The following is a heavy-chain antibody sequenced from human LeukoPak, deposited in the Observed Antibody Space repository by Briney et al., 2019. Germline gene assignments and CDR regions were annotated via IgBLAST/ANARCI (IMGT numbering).Heavy chain of an antibody. D-gene: IGHD6-13*01. Sequence: SVKVSCKASGGTFSSYAISWVRQAPGQGLEWMGGIIPIFGTADYAQKFQGRVTITADESTSTAYMELSSLRSEDTAVYYCASGLWDIAAAGTREYYYYGMDVWGQGTTVTVSS. CDR3: ASGLWDIAAAGTREYYYYGMDV. CDR1: GGTFSSYA. V-gene: IGHV1-69*13. J-gene: IGHJ6*02. CDR2: IIPIFGTA.